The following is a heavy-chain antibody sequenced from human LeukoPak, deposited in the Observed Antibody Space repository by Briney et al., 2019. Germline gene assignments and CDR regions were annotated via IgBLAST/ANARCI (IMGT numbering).Heavy chain of an antibody. J-gene: IGHJ4*02. V-gene: IGHV4-34*01. CDR2: INHTGST. D-gene: IGHD6-19*01. CDR3: AHEEGFNVAGVLDY. CDR1: GGSFSGYY. Sequence: SETLSLTCAVYGGSFSGYYWSWIRQPPGKGLEWIGEINHTGSTNYNPSLKSRVTISVDTSKNQFSLKLSSVTAADTAVYYCAHEEGFNVAGVLDYWGQGTLVTVSS.